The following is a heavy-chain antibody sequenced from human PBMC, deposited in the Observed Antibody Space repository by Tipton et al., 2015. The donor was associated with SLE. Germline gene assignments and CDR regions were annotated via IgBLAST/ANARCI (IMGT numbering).Heavy chain of an antibody. CDR3: ARADTFYSSFHI. CDR2: VYPRDSEV. J-gene: IGHJ3*02. CDR1: GYDFPGYY. Sequence: QLVQSGAEVKKAGETLKISCKGSGYDFPGYYIAWVRQTPGKGLEWVGMVYPRDSEVRYSPSFQGHVTVSADNSNSTAFLQWDSLKVSDTGVYYCARADTFYSSFHIWGQGTMVTVSS. D-gene: IGHD2/OR15-2a*01. V-gene: IGHV5-51*03.